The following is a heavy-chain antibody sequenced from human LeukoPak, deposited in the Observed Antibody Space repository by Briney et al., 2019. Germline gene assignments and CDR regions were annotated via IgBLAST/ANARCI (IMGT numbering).Heavy chain of an antibody. V-gene: IGHV4-38-2*02. CDR1: GYSISSGYY. CDR2: IYHSGST. CDR3: ARDGYYYMDV. Sequence: SETLSLTCTVSGYSISSGYYWGWIRQPPGKGLEWIGSIYHSGSTYYNPSLKSRVTISVDTSKNQFSLKLSSVTAADTAVYYCARDGYYYMDVWGKGTTVTVSS. J-gene: IGHJ6*03.